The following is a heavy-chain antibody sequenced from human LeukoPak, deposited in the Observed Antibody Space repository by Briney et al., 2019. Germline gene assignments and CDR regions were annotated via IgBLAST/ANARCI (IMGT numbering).Heavy chain of an antibody. D-gene: IGHD3-22*01. CDR1: GYTLRNYG. J-gene: IGHJ4*02. CDR2: LSGSGGST. V-gene: IGHV3-23*01. Sequence: GGSLRLSCAVSGYTLRNYGMSWVRQAPGRGVEWVAGLSGSGGSTNYADSVKGRFTLSRENPKNTLYLQMNSLRAEDTAVYFCAKRGVVIRVILVGFHKEAYYFDAWGQGALVIVSS. CDR3: AKRGVVIRVILVGFHKEAYYFDA.